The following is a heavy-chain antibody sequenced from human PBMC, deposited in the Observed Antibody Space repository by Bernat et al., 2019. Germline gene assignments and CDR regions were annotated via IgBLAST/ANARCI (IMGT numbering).Heavy chain of an antibody. CDR2: IKEDESET. D-gene: IGHD3-10*01. V-gene: IGHV3-7*04. J-gene: IGHJ5*02. CDR1: GCTFSSYW. CDR3: AREVVRGVIGWFDP. Sequence: EVQLVESGGGLVQPGGSLRLSCAASGCTFSSYWMSWVRQSPGKGLEWVANIKEDESETYYADSVKGRLTISRDNAKNSLYLQMNSLRAEDTAVYYCAREVVRGVIGWFDPWGQGTLVTVSS.